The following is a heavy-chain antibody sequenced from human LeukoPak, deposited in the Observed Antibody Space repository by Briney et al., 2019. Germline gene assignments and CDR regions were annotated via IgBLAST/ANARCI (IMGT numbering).Heavy chain of an antibody. Sequence: SETLSLTCTVSGGSISSSGYYWGWIRQPPGKGLEWIGSMYYSGSTYYNPSLKSRVTISVDTSKNHFSLKLSSVTAADTAVYYCARLHYGGNYGYYYYYMDVWGKGTTVTISS. CDR3: ARLHYGGNYGYYYYYMDV. CDR1: GGSISSSGYY. D-gene: IGHD4-23*01. V-gene: IGHV4-39*07. J-gene: IGHJ6*03. CDR2: MYYSGST.